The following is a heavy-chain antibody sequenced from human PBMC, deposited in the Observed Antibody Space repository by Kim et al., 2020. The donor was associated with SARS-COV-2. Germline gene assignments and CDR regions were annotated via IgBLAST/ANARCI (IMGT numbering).Heavy chain of an antibody. Sequence: YSPSFQGQVTISADKSISTAYLQWSSLKASDTAMYYCASTVGLISDAFDIWGQGTMVTVSS. CDR3: ASTVGLISDAFDI. J-gene: IGHJ3*02. D-gene: IGHD4-17*01. V-gene: IGHV5-51*01.